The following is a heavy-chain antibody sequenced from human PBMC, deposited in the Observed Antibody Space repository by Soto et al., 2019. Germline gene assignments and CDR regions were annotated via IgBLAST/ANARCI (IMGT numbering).Heavy chain of an antibody. J-gene: IGHJ4*01. Sequence: PSQTLSLTCAITGDSVSSNSAGWSWVRQSPSRGLEWLGRTYYRSKWYYEYAVSVRGRITINPDTSKNQYSLQLNSVTPEDTPVYFCARGEQYSGRIFDYWGQGTLVTVPS. CDR2: TYYRSKWYY. CDR3: ARGEQYSGRIFDY. V-gene: IGHV6-1*01. CDR1: GDSVSSNSAG. D-gene: IGHD1-26*01.